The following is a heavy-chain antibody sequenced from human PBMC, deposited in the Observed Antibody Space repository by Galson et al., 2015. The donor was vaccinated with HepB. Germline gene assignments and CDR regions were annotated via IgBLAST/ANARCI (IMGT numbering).Heavy chain of an antibody. J-gene: IGHJ4*02. CDR3: ARDFLGAAELLWFGEPRGLVDY. Sequence: PRLSCAASGFTFSSYGMHWVRQAPGKGLEWVAVIWYDGSNKYYADSVKGRFTISRDNSKNTLYLQMNSLRAEDTAVYYCARDFLGAAELLWFGEPRGLVDYWGQGTLVTVSS. V-gene: IGHV3-33*08. CDR2: IWYDGSNK. D-gene: IGHD3-10*01. CDR1: GFTFSSYG.